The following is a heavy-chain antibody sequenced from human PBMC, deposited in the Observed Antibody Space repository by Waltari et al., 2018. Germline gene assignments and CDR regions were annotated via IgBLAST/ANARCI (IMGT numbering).Heavy chain of an antibody. Sequence: EVQLLESGGALVQPGESLRLSCAASGFTFWNYDMPWVRQAPGKGLEWVSHISTGGGITYYADSVKGRFTISRDNSKNTLYLQMNGLRAEDTAVYYCAKPESYPMTLVINAYFDYWGQGTLVTVSS. V-gene: IGHV3-23*01. J-gene: IGHJ4*02. CDR1: GFTFWNYD. D-gene: IGHD2-21*01. CDR3: AKPESYPMTLVINAYFDY. CDR2: ISTGGGIT.